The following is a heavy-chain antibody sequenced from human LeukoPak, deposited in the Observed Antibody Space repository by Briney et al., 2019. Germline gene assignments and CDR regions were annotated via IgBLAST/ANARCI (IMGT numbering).Heavy chain of an antibody. CDR1: GFTFSSYS. J-gene: IGHJ4*02. CDR3: ARRASAYSHPYDY. Sequence: PGGSLRLSCAASGFTFSSYSMNWVRQAPGKGLEWVSSISSSSSYIYYADSVKGRFTISRDNAKNSLYLQMNSLRAEDTAVYYCARRASAYSHPYDYWGQGTLVTVSS. V-gene: IGHV3-21*01. CDR2: ISSSSSYI. D-gene: IGHD4/OR15-4a*01.